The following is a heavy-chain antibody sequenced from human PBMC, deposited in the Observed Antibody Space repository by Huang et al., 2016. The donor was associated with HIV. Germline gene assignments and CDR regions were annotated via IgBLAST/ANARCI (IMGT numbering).Heavy chain of an antibody. CDR3: ARLGVVATRMWDFDF. D-gene: IGHD3-3*01. V-gene: IGHV2-70*13. J-gene: IGHJ4*02. Sequence: QVTLRESGPALLRPTETLTLTCTFSGFSLTTDGMSVSWIRQPPGKTLEWRAGIDWDDDEYFSTSLKTRRTISKDTAENRVVLTMTNVGPMDTATYFCARLGVVATRMWDFDFWGQGSLVTVSS. CDR1: GFSLTTDGMS. CDR2: IDWDDDE.